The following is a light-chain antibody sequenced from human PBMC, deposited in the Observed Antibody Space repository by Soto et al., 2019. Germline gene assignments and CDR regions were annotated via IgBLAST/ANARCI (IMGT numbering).Light chain of an antibody. CDR3: CSYTSSTNYV. V-gene: IGLV2-14*01. CDR1: TSDVSIYNY. Sequence: QSALTQPASVSGSPGQSITISCTGTTSDVSIYNYVSWYQQHPGKAPKLMIYGVSNRPSGVSNRVSGAKSGHTASLTISGLQVEDEADYYCCSYTSSTNYVFGPGTKLTVL. J-gene: IGLJ1*01. CDR2: GVS.